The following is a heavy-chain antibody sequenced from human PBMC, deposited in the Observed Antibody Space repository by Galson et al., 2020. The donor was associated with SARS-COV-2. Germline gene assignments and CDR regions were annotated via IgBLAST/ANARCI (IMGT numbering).Heavy chain of an antibody. CDR2: IYYSGST. Sequence: SETLSLTCAVSGGSISSGGYSWSWIRQPPGKGLEWIGYIYYSGSTYYNPSLKSRVTISVDTSKNQFSLKLSSVTAADTAVYYCARSDLMITFGGVIADYFDLWGRGTLVTVSS. D-gene: IGHD3-16*02. J-gene: IGHJ2*01. CDR3: ARSDLMITFGGVIADYFDL. V-gene: IGHV4-30-4*07. CDR1: GGSISSGGYS.